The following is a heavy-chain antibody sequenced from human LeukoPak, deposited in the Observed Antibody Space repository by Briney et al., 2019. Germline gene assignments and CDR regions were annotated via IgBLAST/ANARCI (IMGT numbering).Heavy chain of an antibody. CDR3: ARFRDSYNRFDY. D-gene: IGHD5-24*01. CDR1: RASISSYY. V-gene: IGHV4-59*08. CDR2: IYYSGST. Sequence: PSETLSLTSTVARASISSYYWSWIRQPPGKGLEWIGYIYYSGSTNYNPSLKSRVTISVDTSKNQFSLKLSSVTAADTPVYYCARFRDSYNRFDYWGQGTLVTVSS. J-gene: IGHJ4*02.